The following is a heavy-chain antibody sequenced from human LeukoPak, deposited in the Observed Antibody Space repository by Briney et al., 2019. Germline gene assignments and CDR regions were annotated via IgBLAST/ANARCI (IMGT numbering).Heavy chain of an antibody. CDR3: ARDSADCSGGSCFSAEYFQH. CDR1: GYPFGSYG. V-gene: IGHV1-18*01. CDR2: ISAYNGNT. D-gene: IGHD2-15*01. Sequence: GASVKVSCKASGYPFGSYGITWVRQAPGQGLEWMGRISAYNGNTNYAQKFQGRLTMTTDTSTSIGYMDLRSLRSDDTAVYYCARDSADCSGGSCFSAEYFQHWGQGTLVTVSS. J-gene: IGHJ1*01.